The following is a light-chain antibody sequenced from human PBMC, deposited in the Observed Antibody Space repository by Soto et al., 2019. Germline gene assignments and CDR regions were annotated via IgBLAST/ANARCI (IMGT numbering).Light chain of an antibody. CDR3: QVWDSSSDHLYV. Sequence: YELTQPPSVSVAPGKTARITCGGNNIGSKSEHWYQQKPGQAPVLVIYYDSDRPSGIPERFSGSNSGNTATPTISRVEAGDEADYYRQVWDSSSDHLYVFGTGTKVTVL. CDR2: YDS. J-gene: IGLJ1*01. CDR1: NIGSKS. V-gene: IGLV3-21*04.